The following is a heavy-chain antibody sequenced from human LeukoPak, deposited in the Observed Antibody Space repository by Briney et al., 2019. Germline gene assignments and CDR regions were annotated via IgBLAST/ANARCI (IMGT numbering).Heavy chain of an antibody. V-gene: IGHV4-59*08. CDR3: ARHDYGGNSPWDV. J-gene: IGHJ6*02. Sequence: SETLSLTCTVSGGSISSYYWSWIRQPPGKGLERIGYIYYSGSTNYNPSLKSRVTISVDTSKNQFSLKLSSVTAADTAVYYCARHDYGGNSPWDVWGQGTTVTVSS. CDR2: IYYSGST. D-gene: IGHD4-23*01. CDR1: GGSISSYY.